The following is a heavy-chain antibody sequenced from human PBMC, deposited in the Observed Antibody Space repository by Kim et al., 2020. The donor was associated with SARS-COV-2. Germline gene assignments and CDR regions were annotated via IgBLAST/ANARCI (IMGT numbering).Heavy chain of an antibody. CDR3: ARGDYGDNVPFDY. V-gene: IGHV3-66*01. J-gene: IGHJ4*02. D-gene: IGHD4-17*01. Sequence: YAASVKGRFTISRDNSKNTLYLQMNSLRAEDTAVYYCARGDYGDNVPFDYWGQRTLVTVSS.